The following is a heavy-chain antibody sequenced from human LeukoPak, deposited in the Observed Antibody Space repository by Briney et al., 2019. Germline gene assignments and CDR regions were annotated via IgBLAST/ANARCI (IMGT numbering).Heavy chain of an antibody. CDR3: ARDPPTYYDILTGHLDY. D-gene: IGHD3-9*01. J-gene: IGHJ4*02. V-gene: IGHV3-30*19. CDR2: ICYDGNNK. Sequence: GGSLRLSCAASGFTFSSYGMHWVRQAPGKGLEWVAVICYDGNNKYYTASVKGRFIISRDNPKNTLYLQMNSLRAEDTAVYYCARDPPTYYDILTGHLDYWGQGTLVTVSS. CDR1: GFTFSSYG.